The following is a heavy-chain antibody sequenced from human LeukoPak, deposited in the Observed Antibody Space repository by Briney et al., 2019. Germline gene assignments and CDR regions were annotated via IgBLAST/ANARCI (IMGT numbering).Heavy chain of an antibody. V-gene: IGHV3-9*01. CDR2: ISWNSGSI. J-gene: IGHJ4*02. D-gene: IGHD3-22*01. CDR1: GFTFDDYA. CDR3: ARDYGSYYYDSSGYFDY. Sequence: GGSLRLSCAASGFTFDDYAMHWDRQAPGKGLEWVSGISWNSGSIGYADSVKGRFTISRDNAKNSLYLQMNSLRAEDTAVYYCARDYGSYYYDSSGYFDYWGQGTLVTVSS.